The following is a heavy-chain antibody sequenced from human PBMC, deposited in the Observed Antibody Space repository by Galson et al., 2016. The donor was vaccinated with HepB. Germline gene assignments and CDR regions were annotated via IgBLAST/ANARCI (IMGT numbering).Heavy chain of an antibody. CDR1: GDIFGSYA. J-gene: IGHJ4*02. CDR3: TRDVYSSGWCGGDY. V-gene: IGHV1-69*13. Sequence: SVKVSCKASGDIFGSYAFSWVRQAPGQGLEWMGGITPVSGTTNYAQKFQGRVTIIADAPTHTVHMELSGLRSEDTAVYYCTRDVYSSGWCGGDYWGQGTLVTVSS. CDR2: ITPVSGTT. D-gene: IGHD6-19*01.